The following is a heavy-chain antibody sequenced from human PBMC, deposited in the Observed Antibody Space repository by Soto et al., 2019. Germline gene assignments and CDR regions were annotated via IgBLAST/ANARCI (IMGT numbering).Heavy chain of an antibody. Sequence: RASVKVSCKTSGYTFTSYGISWVRQAPGQGLEWMGWISAYNGNTNYAQKLQGRVTMTTDTSTSTVYMGLGSLRSDDTAVYYCARGLGTNGLDVWGQGTAVTVSS. CDR1: GYTFTSYG. CDR2: ISAYNGNT. J-gene: IGHJ6*02. CDR3: ARGLGTNGLDV. V-gene: IGHV1-18*04. D-gene: IGHD3-16*01.